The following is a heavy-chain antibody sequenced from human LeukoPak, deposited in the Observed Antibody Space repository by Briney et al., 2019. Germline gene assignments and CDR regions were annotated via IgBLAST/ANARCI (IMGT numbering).Heavy chain of an antibody. CDR2: ISSGGNT. D-gene: IGHD5-12*01. CDR1: GFTVTSNY. CDR3: AREVRGYYFDY. J-gene: IGHJ4*02. Sequence: GGSLRLSCAASGFTVTSNYMTWVRQAPGKGLEWVSVISSGGNTYYADSVKGRFTISRDNSKNTVYLQMNGLRAEDTAVYYCAREVRGYYFDYWCQGTMVTASS. V-gene: IGHV3-53*01.